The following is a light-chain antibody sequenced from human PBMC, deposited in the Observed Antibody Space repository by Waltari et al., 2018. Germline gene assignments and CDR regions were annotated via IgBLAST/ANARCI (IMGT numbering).Light chain of an antibody. CDR1: QSVSSSY. CDR3: QQYGSSPYT. CDR2: GAS. Sequence: EIVLTQSPGTLSLSPGERATLSCRASQSVSSSYLAWYQQKPGQARLLIYGASSRATGIPDRFSGSGSGTDFTLTISRLEPEDFAVYYCQQYGSSPYTFGQGTKLEIK. J-gene: IGKJ2*01. V-gene: IGKV3-20*01.